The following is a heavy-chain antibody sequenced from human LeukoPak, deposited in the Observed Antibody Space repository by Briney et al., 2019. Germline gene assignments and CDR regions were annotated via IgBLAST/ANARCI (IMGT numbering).Heavy chain of an antibody. CDR3: ARSDNMERTRTLWFGESFNWFDP. CDR2: INPSGGST. V-gene: IGHV1-46*01. J-gene: IGHJ5*02. CDR1: GYTFTSYY. Sequence: ASVKVSCKASGYTFTSYYMHWVRQAPGQGLEWMGIINPSGGSTSYAQKFQGRVTMTRDTSTSTGYMELSSLRSEDTAVYYCARSDNMERTRTLWFGESFNWFDPWGQGTLVTVSS. D-gene: IGHD3-10*01.